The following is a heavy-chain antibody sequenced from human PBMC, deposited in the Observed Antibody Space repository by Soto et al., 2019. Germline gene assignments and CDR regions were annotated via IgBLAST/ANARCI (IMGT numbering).Heavy chain of an antibody. V-gene: IGHV1-69*13. D-gene: IGHD6-13*01. Sequence: VKVSCKASGGTFSSYAISWVRQAPGQGLEWMGGIIPIFGTANYAQKFQGRVTITADKSTSTAYMELSSLRSEDTAVYYCARDLWGIAAAGDYYYYGMDVWGQGTTVTVSS. J-gene: IGHJ6*02. CDR3: ARDLWGIAAAGDYYYYGMDV. CDR1: GGTFSSYA. CDR2: IIPIFGTA.